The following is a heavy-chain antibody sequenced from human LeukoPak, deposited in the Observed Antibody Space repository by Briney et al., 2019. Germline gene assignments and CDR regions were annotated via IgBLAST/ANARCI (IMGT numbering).Heavy chain of an antibody. D-gene: IGHD1-26*01. V-gene: IGHV4-59*12. CDR1: GDSISTYY. CDR3: ASSGSYYRYDY. CDR2: IYYSGST. J-gene: IGHJ4*02. Sequence: SETLSLTCTVSGDSISTYYWSWIRQPPGKGLEWIGYIYYSGSTNYNPSLKSRVTISVDKSKNQFSLKLSSVTAADTAVYYCASSGSYYRYDYWGQGTLVTVSS.